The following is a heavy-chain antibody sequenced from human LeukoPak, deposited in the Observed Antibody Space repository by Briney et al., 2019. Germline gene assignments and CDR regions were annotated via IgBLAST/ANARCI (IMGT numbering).Heavy chain of an antibody. Sequence: GGSLRLSCAASGFTFSSYSMNWVRQAPGKGLEWVSSISSSSSYIYYADSVKGRFTISRDNAKNSLYLQMNSLRAEDTAVYYCARDSSLLMVYAILAYYYGMDVWGQGTTVTVSS. CDR3: ARDSSLLMVYAILAYYYGMDV. D-gene: IGHD2-8*01. CDR1: GFTFSSYS. V-gene: IGHV3-21*01. J-gene: IGHJ6*02. CDR2: ISSSSSYI.